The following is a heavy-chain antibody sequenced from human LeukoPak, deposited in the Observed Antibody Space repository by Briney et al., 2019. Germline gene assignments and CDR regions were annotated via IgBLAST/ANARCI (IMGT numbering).Heavy chain of an antibody. D-gene: IGHD5-18*01. J-gene: IGHJ4*02. CDR1: GFTFSIYW. CDR2: INSDGSST. V-gene: IGHV3-74*01. Sequence: PGGSLRLSCAASGFTFSIYWMHWVRQAPGKGLVWVSRINSDGSSTNYADSVKGRFTISRDNAKNTLYLQMNSLRAEDTAVYYRARDPVDTAMVTELNYWGQGTLVTVSS. CDR3: ARDPVDTAMVTELNY.